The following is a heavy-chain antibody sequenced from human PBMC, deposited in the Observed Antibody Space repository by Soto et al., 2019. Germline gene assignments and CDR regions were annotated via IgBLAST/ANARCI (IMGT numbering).Heavy chain of an antibody. D-gene: IGHD6-13*01. CDR3: ARRGSWDNWFDP. Sequence: QLQLQESGPGLVKPSETLSLTCTVSGGSISSSSYYWGWIRQPPGKGLEWIGSIYYSGSTYYNPSLKSRVTISVDTSKNQFSLKLSSVTAADTAVYYCARRGSWDNWFDPWGQGTLVTVSS. V-gene: IGHV4-39*01. CDR1: GGSISSSSYY. J-gene: IGHJ5*02. CDR2: IYYSGST.